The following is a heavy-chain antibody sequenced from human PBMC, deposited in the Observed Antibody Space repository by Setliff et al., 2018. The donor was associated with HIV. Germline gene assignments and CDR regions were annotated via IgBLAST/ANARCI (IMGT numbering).Heavy chain of an antibody. CDR2: IHTTGSI. CDR3: ARDGGGSGWSLGEFDF. V-gene: IGHV4-61*09. Sequence: PSETLSLTCTVSGGSIRTGNYYWNWIRQPAGKGLEWIGHIHTTGSITYNPSLRSRVTISLDTSKNQVSLSLASVTAADTAVYYCARDGGGSGWSLGEFDFWGQGTLGTSPQ. D-gene: IGHD6-19*01. J-gene: IGHJ4*02. CDR1: GGSIRTGNYY.